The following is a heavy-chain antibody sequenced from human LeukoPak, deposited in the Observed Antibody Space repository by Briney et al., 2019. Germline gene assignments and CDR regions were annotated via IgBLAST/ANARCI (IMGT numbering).Heavy chain of an antibody. CDR2: INHSGST. J-gene: IGHJ6*03. CDR1: GGSFSGYY. D-gene: IGHD3-10*01. Sequence: SETLSLTCAVYGGSFSGYYWSWIRQPPGKGLEWIGEINHSGSTNYNPSLKSRVTISVDTSKNQFSLKLSSVTAADTAVYYCARNGEVLLWFGDYSYYMDVWGKGTTVTISS. V-gene: IGHV4-34*01. CDR3: ARNGEVLLWFGDYSYYMDV.